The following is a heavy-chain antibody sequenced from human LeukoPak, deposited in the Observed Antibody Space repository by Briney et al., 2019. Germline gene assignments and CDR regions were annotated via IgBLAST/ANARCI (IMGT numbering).Heavy chain of an antibody. J-gene: IGHJ4*02. CDR2: IYYSGST. CDR3: ARENQVVTLDY. CDR1: GGSISSGGYY. Sequence: PSETLSLTCTVSGGSISSGGYYWSWIRQHPGKGLEWIGYIYYSGSTYYNPSLKSRVTISVDTSKNQFSLKLSSVTAADTAVYYCARENQVVTLDYWGQGTLVTVSS. D-gene: IGHD3-22*01. V-gene: IGHV4-31*03.